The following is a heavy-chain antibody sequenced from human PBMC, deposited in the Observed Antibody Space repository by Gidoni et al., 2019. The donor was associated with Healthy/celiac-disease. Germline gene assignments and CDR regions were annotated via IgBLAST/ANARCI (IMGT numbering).Heavy chain of an antibody. CDR3: ARALLLYSGSERWFDP. Sequence: QVQLVQSGAEVKKPGSSVKVSCKASGGTFSSYAISWVRQAPGQGLEWMGGIIPIFGTANYAQKFQGRVTITADESTSTAYMELSSLRSEDTAVYYCARALLLYSGSERWFDPWGQGTLVTVSS. V-gene: IGHV1-69*01. CDR2: IIPIFGTA. J-gene: IGHJ5*02. D-gene: IGHD1-26*01. CDR1: GGTFSSYA.